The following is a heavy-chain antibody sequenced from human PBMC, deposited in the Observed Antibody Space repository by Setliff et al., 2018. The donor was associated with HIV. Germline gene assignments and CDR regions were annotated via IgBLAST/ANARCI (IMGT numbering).Heavy chain of an antibody. V-gene: IGHV1-2*02. CDR3: ATGRDSSGYYFLADY. CDR2: VNPNSGGT. J-gene: IGHJ4*02. CDR1: GYTFTGYH. D-gene: IGHD3-22*01. Sequence: ASVKVSCKTSGYTFTGYHMHWVRQAPGQGLEWMGWVNPNSGGTIYAQKFQDRVTMTRDTSSSTAYMELSRLRSDDTAVYYCATGRDSSGYYFLADYWGRGTLVTVSS.